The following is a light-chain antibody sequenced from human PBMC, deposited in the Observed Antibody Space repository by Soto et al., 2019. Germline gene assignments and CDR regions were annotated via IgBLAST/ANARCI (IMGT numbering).Light chain of an antibody. J-gene: IGKJ5*01. CDR1: QSISSW. Sequence: DIQMTQSPSSVSASVGDRVTITCRASQSISSWLAWYQQKPGTVPKLLIYAASSLQSGVPSRFSRSGAGTEFTLTITSLQPEDFGTYYCQQGDSFPITFGQGTRLEIK. CDR2: AAS. V-gene: IGKV1-12*01. CDR3: QQGDSFPIT.